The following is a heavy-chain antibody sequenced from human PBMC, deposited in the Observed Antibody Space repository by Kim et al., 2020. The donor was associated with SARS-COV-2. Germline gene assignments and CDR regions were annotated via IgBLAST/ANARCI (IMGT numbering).Heavy chain of an antibody. CDR3: TTNIIWDCSGGSCYPGDDAFDI. V-gene: IGHV3-15*01. CDR2: IKSKTDGGTT. D-gene: IGHD2-15*01. Sequence: GGSLRLSCAASGFTFSNAWMSWVRQAPGKGLEWVGRIKSKTDGGTTDYAAPVKGRFTISRDDSKNTLYLQMNSLKTEDTAVYYCTTNIIWDCSGGSCYPGDDAFDIWGQGTMVTVSS. CDR1: GFTFSNAW. J-gene: IGHJ3*02.